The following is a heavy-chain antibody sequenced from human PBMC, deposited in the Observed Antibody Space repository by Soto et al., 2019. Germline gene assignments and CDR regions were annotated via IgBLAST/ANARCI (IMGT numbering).Heavy chain of an antibody. CDR3: ARGRRGYGSSWCVVVA. V-gene: IGHV4-34*01. CDR1: GGSFSGYC. CDR2: ITHSGSS. Sequence: QVQLQQWGAGLLKPSETLSLTCAVYGGSFSGYCWSWIRQPPGKGLEWIGEITHSGSSNYNPSLKSRVTEAVDTSKNQCALELNSGTAADTAVYYRARGRRGYGSSWCVVVAWGQGTLVTVSS. D-gene: IGHD6-13*01. J-gene: IGHJ5*02.